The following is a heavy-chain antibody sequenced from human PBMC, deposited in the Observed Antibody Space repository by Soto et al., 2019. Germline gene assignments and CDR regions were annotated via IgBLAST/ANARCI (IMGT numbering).Heavy chain of an antibody. J-gene: IGHJ4*02. CDR1: GGSISSYY. Sequence: SETLSLTCTVSGGSISSYYWSWIRQPPGKGLEWIGYVSYSGSTNYNPSLKSRVTISVDTSKNQFSLKLSSVTAADTAVYYCAAGRWQHLLLNYCGQGTLVTVSS. D-gene: IGHD3-9*01. CDR2: VSYSGST. CDR3: AAGRWQHLLLNY. V-gene: IGHV4-59*01.